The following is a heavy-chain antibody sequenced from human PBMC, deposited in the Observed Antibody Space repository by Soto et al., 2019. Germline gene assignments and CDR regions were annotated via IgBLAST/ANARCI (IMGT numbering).Heavy chain of an antibody. Sequence: PGGSLRLSCAASGFTFSSYGMHWVRQAPGKGLEWVAVIWYDGSNKYYADSVKGRFTISRDNSKNTLYLQMNSLRAEDTAVYYCARDTYYYDSSGYLWYFDYWGQGTLVTVSS. CDR1: GFTFSSYG. V-gene: IGHV3-33*01. J-gene: IGHJ4*02. CDR3: ARDTYYYDSSGYLWYFDY. CDR2: IWYDGSNK. D-gene: IGHD3-22*01.